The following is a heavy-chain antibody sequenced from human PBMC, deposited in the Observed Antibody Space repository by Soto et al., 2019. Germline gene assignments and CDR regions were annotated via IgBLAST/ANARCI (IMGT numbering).Heavy chain of an antibody. CDR1: GGSFSGHY. Sequence: QVQLQQWGAGLLRPSETLSLTCAVYGGSFSGHYWTWIRQSPGKGLEWIGEIDHNGVTNFNPSLKRRFTISVATSKNQFSLKLNSVTAADSAVYYCARAGVCSGGRCQNWFDPWGQGTLVTVSS. J-gene: IGHJ5*02. D-gene: IGHD2-15*01. CDR3: ARAGVCSGGRCQNWFDP. V-gene: IGHV4-34*02. CDR2: IDHNGVT.